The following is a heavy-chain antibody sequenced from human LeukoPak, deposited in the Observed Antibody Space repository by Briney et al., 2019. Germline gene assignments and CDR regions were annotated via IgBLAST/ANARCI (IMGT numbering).Heavy chain of an antibody. CDR2: IYTSGST. D-gene: IGHD1-26*01. V-gene: IGHV4-61*02. CDR1: GGSISSGSYY. J-gene: IGHJ3*02. Sequence: SQTLSLTCTVSGGSISSGSYYWSWIRQPAGKGLEWIGRIYTSGSTNYNPSLKSRVTISVDTSKNQFSLKLSSVTAADTAVYYCARVRTCGSYYGGCASDIWGQGTMATVSS. CDR3: ARVRTCGSYYGGCASDI.